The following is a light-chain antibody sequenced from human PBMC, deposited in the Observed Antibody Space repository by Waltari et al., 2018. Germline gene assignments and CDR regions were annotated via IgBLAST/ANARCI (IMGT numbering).Light chain of an antibody. CDR3: QQRDTWPPFP. V-gene: IGKV3-11*01. CDR1: QSVSSY. CDR2: DAS. J-gene: IGKJ2*01. Sequence: EIVLTQSPATLSLSPGERATLSCRASQSVSSYLAWYQQKPGQPPRLLIYDASNRATGIPARFSGSVSGTDFTLTISSLEPXDXXXYYXQQRDTWPPFPFGQGTKLEMK.